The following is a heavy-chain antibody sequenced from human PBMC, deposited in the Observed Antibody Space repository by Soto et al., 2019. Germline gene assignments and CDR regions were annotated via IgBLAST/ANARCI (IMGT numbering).Heavy chain of an antibody. D-gene: IGHD3-22*01. J-gene: IGHJ6*02. Sequence: QVQLVQSGAEVKKPGASVKVSCKASGYTFTSYGISWVRQAPGQGLEWMGWISAYNGNTNYAQKLQGRVTMTTDTSTSTAYMELGSLRSDDTAVYYCARDSSGSSLYYYGMDVWGQGTTVTVSS. CDR2: ISAYNGNT. V-gene: IGHV1-18*04. CDR3: ARDSSGSSLYYYGMDV. CDR1: GYTFTSYG.